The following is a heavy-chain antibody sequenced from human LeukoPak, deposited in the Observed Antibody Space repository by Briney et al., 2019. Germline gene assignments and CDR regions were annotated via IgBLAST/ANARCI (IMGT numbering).Heavy chain of an antibody. CDR1: GFTFNNYG. D-gene: IGHD2-8*02. CDR2: INQDGTDK. J-gene: IGHJ4*02. Sequence: GSLRLSCAASGFTFNNYGMHWIRQAPGKGLEWVANINQDGTDKYYVDSVKGRFTFSRDNAQNSLYLQMSSLRVEDTAVYYCVTYSTGLYKGLEFWGQGTQVTVSS. CDR3: VTYSTGLYKGLEF. V-gene: IGHV3-7*03.